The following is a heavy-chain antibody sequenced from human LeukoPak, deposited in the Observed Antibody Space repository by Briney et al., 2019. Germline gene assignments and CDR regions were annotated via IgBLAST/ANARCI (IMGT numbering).Heavy chain of an antibody. J-gene: IGHJ4*02. Sequence: KPSETLSLTCTVSGYSISSGYYWGWIRQPPGKGLEWIGSIYHSGSTYYNPSLKSRVTISVDTSKNQFSLKLSSVTAADTAVYYCASYDSSGYYYRAYFDYWGQGTLVTVSS. V-gene: IGHV4-38-2*02. CDR2: IYHSGST. D-gene: IGHD3-22*01. CDR3: ASYDSSGYYYRAYFDY. CDR1: GYSISSGYY.